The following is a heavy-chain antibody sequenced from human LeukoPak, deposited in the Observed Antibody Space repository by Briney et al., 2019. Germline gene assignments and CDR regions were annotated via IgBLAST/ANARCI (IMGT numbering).Heavy chain of an antibody. CDR1: GFTFSSYA. J-gene: IGHJ4*02. Sequence: GGSLRLSCAASGFTFSSYAMSWVRQAPGKGLEWVSAISGSGGSTYYADSVKGRFTISRDNAKNSLYLQMNSLRAEDTALYYCARAPRYDFWSGSSWNYFDYWGQGTLVTVSS. D-gene: IGHD3-3*01. V-gene: IGHV3-23*01. CDR2: ISGSGGST. CDR3: ARAPRYDFWSGSSWNYFDY.